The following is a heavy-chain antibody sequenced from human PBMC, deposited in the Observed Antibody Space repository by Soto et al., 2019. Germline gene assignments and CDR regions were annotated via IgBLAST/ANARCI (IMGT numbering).Heavy chain of an antibody. V-gene: IGHV2-5*01. CDR1: GFSLSTSGVG. J-gene: IGHJ6*02. Sequence: GSGPTLVNPTQPLTLTCTFSGFSLSTSGVGVGWIRQPPGKALEWLALIYWNDDKRYSPSLKSRLTITKDTSKNQVVLTMTNMDPVDTATYYCAHRPHTVTTGEGFYYGMDVWGQGTTVTVSS. D-gene: IGHD4-17*01. CDR2: IYWNDDK. CDR3: AHRPHTVTTGEGFYYGMDV.